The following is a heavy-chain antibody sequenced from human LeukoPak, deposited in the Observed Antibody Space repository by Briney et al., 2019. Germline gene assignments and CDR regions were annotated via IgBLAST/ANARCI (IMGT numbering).Heavy chain of an antibody. CDR1: GGTFSSYA. D-gene: IGHD6-19*01. CDR2: IIPIFGTA. Sequence: SVKVSCKASGGTFSSYAISWVRQAPGQGLEWMGRIIPIFGTANYAQKFQGRVTITADKSTSTAYMELSSLRSEDMAVYYCARNRYSSGWLLDYWGQGTLVTVSP. CDR3: ARNRYSSGWLLDY. J-gene: IGHJ4*02. V-gene: IGHV1-69*06.